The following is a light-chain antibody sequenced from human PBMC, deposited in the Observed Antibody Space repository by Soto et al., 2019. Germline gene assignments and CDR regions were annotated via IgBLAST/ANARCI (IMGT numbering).Light chain of an antibody. CDR2: DAS. CDR1: QDIGRN. J-gene: IGKJ4*01. CDR3: QQVKSYPLT. Sequence: QLTQSPSSVSASGGDRVTISCRASQDIGRNVAWYQQKPGKAPNLLIYDASTLQTGVPSRFSRSGSCAEFTLTIRSLQPEDSASYYCQQVKSYPLTFGGGTKVEIK. V-gene: IGKV1-9*01.